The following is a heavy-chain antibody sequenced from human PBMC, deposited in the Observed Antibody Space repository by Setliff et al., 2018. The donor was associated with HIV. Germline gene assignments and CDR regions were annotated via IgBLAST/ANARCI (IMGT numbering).Heavy chain of an antibody. Sequence: SETLSLTCTVSGTSINTSDSYWGWIRQPPGKGLDWIGSIYYTGHTYYNSSLKSRVTMSVDTSKNQFSLKLNSVTAAGTAVYYCARRFLTTVVTLAFDTWGQGTMVTVS. CDR1: GTSINTSDSY. V-gene: IGHV4-39*01. CDR2: IYYTGHT. CDR3: ARRFLTTVVTLAFDT. J-gene: IGHJ3*02. D-gene: IGHD4-17*01.